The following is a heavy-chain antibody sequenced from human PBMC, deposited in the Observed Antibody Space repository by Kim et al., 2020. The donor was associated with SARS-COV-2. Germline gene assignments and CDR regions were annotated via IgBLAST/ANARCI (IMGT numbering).Heavy chain of an antibody. Sequence: KKPQNVQGRVTNTRGTSATTAYMELNSLRSEDTAVYYCARGIAVAATIDYWGQGTLVTVSS. V-gene: IGHV1-3*01. J-gene: IGHJ4*02. CDR3: ARGIAVAATIDY. D-gene: IGHD6-13*01.